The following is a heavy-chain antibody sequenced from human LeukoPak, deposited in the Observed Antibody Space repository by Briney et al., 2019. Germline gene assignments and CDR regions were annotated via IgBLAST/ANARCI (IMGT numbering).Heavy chain of an antibody. D-gene: IGHD4-17*01. Sequence: PGGSLRLSCAASGFTVSSNYMSWVRQAPGKGLEWVSVIYSGGSTYYADSVKGRFTISRDNSKNTPYLQMNSLRAEDTAVYYCARDYGDYSNYGMDVWGQGTTVTVSS. CDR3: ARDYGDYSNYGMDV. CDR2: IYSGGST. V-gene: IGHV3-66*01. CDR1: GFTVSSNY. J-gene: IGHJ6*02.